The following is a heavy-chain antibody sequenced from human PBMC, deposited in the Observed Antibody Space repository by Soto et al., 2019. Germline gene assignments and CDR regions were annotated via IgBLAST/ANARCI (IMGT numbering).Heavy chain of an antibody. Sequence: GASLRLSCAAPGFTFSSYAMSWVRQAPGKGLEWVSGISGSGGSTYYADSVKGRFTISRDNSKNTLYLQMNSLRVEDTAVYYCAKDSIGHGGNPFDYWGQGTLVTVSS. CDR2: ISGSGGST. V-gene: IGHV3-23*01. CDR3: AKDSIGHGGNPFDY. D-gene: IGHD2-15*01. J-gene: IGHJ4*02. CDR1: GFTFSSYA.